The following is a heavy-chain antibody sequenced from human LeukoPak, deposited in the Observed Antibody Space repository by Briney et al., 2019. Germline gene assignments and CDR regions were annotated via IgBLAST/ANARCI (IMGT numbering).Heavy chain of an antibody. CDR1: GFTFSSYA. CDR2: ISGSGGST. J-gene: IGHJ5*02. V-gene: IGHV3-23*01. CDR3: AKDLSLQSFGESYNWFDP. Sequence: PGGSLRLSCAASGFTFSSYAMSWVRQAPGKGLEWVSAISGSGGSTCYADSVKGRFTISRDNSKNTLYLQMNSLRAEDTAVYYCAKDLSLQSFGESYNWFDPWGQGTLVTVSS. D-gene: IGHD3-10*01.